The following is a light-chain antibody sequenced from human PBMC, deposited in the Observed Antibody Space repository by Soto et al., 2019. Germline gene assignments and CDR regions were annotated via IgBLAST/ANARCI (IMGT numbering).Light chain of an antibody. J-gene: IGKJ5*01. Sequence: EIVLTQSPGTLSLSPGERATLSCRASESVSSSSLAWYQQKPGQAPRLLIYGASSRATGIPDRFSGSGSGTEFTLTISSLQPEDFATYYCQQSYSPSITFGQGTRLEIK. CDR1: ESVSSSS. CDR2: GAS. V-gene: IGKV3-20*01. CDR3: QQSYSPSIT.